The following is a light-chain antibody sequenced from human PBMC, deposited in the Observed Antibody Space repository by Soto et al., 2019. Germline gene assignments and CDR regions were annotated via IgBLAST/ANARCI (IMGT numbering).Light chain of an antibody. V-gene: IGLV1-51*02. Sequence: QSVLTQPPSVSAAPGQKVTISCSGSSSNIGSDFVSWYQQLPGTAPQLLIYENNKRPSGIPDRFSGSKSATSATLGITGPQPGDEADYYCAAWDTSLSGGVFGGGTKLPVL. CDR3: AAWDTSLSGGV. J-gene: IGLJ3*02. CDR2: ENN. CDR1: SSNIGSDF.